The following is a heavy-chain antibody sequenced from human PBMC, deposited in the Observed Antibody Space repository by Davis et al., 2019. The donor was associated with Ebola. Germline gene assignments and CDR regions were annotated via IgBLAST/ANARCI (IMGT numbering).Heavy chain of an antibody. D-gene: IGHD2-2*01. V-gene: IGHV3-53*01. CDR2: IYSGGST. CDR1: GFTVSSNY. Sequence: GESLKISCAASGFTVSSNYMSWVRQAPGKGLEWVSVIYSGGSTYYADSVKGRFTISRDNSKNTLYLQMNSLRAEDTAVYYCASSVPAADYYYYGMDVWGQGTTVTVSS. J-gene: IGHJ6*02. CDR3: ASSVPAADYYYYGMDV.